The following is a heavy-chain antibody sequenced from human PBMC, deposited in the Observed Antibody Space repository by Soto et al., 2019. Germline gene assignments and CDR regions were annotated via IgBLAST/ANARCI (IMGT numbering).Heavy chain of an antibody. V-gene: IGHV1-69*04. CDR3: ARDLPLSGGSPS. J-gene: IGHJ1*01. CDR1: GGTFSSYT. D-gene: IGHD2-15*01. Sequence: SVKVSCKASGGTFSSYTISWVRQAPGQGLEWMGRIIPILGIANYAQKFQGRVTITADKSTSTAYMELSSLRSEDTAVYYCARDLPLSGGSPSWGQGTLVTVSS. CDR2: IIPILGIA.